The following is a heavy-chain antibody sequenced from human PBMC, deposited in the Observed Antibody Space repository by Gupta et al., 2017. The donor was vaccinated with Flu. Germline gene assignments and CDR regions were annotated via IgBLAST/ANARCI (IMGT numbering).Heavy chain of an antibody. CDR3: TRKGGYCTRSTCYTLRAWFDS. CDR1: GFTFSNYW. CDR2: VKHDGSEM. D-gene: IGHD2-2*02. J-gene: IGHJ5*01. V-gene: IGHV3-7*01. Sequence: PGGSLRLSCAASGFTFSNYWMSWVRQAPGKGLEWVANVKHDGSEMRYGDSVKGRFIIYRDNANNSLFLQMNSLRAEDSAVYYCTRKGGYCTRSTCYTLRAWFDSWGQGALVTVSS.